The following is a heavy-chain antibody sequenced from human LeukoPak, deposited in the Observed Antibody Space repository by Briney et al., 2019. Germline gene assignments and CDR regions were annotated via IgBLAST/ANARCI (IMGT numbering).Heavy chain of an antibody. J-gene: IGHJ4*02. V-gene: IGHV3-7*01. Sequence: GGSLRLSCAASGFTFSSYWMSWVRQAPGKGLEWVANIRKDGSEKYYVDSAKGRFTISRDNAKNSLYLQMNSLRAEDTAVYYCARVVRYYYDSSGYYDPRTLYYFDYWGQGTLVTVSS. CDR3: ARVVRYYYDSSGYYDPRTLYYFDY. D-gene: IGHD3-22*01. CDR2: IRKDGSEK. CDR1: GFTFSSYW.